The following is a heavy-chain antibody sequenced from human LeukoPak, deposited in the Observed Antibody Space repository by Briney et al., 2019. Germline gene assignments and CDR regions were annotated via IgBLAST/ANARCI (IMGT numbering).Heavy chain of an antibody. V-gene: IGHV4-59*08. Sequence: SETLSLTCTVSGGSISSYYWSCIRQPPGKGLEWIAYIYYSGSTDYNPSLKSRVTISVDTSKNQLSLKLSSVTAADTAVYYCARGWGYFDYWGQGTLVTVSS. CDR1: GGSISSYY. CDR3: ARGWGYFDY. J-gene: IGHJ4*02. D-gene: IGHD7-27*01. CDR2: IYYSGST.